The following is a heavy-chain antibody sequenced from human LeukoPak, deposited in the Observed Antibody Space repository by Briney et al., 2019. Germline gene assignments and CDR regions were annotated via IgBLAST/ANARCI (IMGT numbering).Heavy chain of an antibody. D-gene: IGHD3-22*01. V-gene: IGHV1-24*01. J-gene: IGHJ4*02. CDR3: ARANYYDSSGYHSSDY. Sequence: ASVKVSCKVSGYTLTELSMHWVRQAPGKGLEWMGGFDPEDGETIYAQKFQGRITMTEDTSTDTAYMELSSLRSEDTAVYYCARANYYDSSGYHSSDYWGQGTLVIVSS. CDR2: FDPEDGET. CDR1: GYTLTELS.